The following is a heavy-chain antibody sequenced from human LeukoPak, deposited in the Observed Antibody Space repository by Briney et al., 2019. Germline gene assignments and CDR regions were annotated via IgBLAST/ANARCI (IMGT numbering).Heavy chain of an antibody. CDR2: INHSGST. Sequence: SETLSLTCTVSGGSISSYYWSWIRQPPGKGLEWIGEINHSGSTNYNPSLKSRVTISVDTSKNQFSLKLSSVTAADTAVYYCARDRSSSWYKYYYGMDVWGQGTTVTVSS. CDR3: ARDRSSSWYKYYYGMDV. V-gene: IGHV4-34*01. CDR1: GGSISSYY. J-gene: IGHJ6*02. D-gene: IGHD6-13*01.